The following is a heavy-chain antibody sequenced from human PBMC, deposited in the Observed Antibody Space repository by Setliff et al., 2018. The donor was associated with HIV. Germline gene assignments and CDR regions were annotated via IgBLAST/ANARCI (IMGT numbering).Heavy chain of an antibody. Sequence: PSETLSLTCTVSGGSISSGSYYWNWIRQPPGKGLEWVGSIYHSGTTYYNPSLKSRVTTSVDTSKNQFSLRLSSVTAADTAVYYCVRVSCSSWYSIPRNYYYSMDVWGEGTTVTVSS. CDR1: GGSISSGSYY. CDR2: IYHSGTT. J-gene: IGHJ6*03. D-gene: IGHD6-13*01. CDR3: VRVSCSSWYSIPRNYYYSMDV. V-gene: IGHV4-39*07.